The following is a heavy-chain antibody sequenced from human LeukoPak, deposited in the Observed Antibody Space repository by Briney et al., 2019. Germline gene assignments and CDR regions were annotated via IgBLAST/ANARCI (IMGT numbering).Heavy chain of an antibody. CDR3: ARCWKRWLQNNWFDP. Sequence: SETLSLTCTVSGGSISSYYWSWIRQPAGKGLEWIGRIYISGSTNYNPSLKSRVTMSVDTSKNQFSLKLSSVTAADTAVYYCARCWKRWLQNNWFDPWGQGTLVTVSS. D-gene: IGHD5-24*01. CDR1: GGSISSYY. CDR2: IYISGST. V-gene: IGHV4-4*07. J-gene: IGHJ5*02.